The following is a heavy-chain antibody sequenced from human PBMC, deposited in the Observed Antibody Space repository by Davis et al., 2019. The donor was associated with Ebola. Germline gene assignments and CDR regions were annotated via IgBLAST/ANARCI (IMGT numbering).Heavy chain of an antibody. CDR2: ISGSGGST. J-gene: IGHJ6*02. Sequence: PGGSLRLSCAASGFTFSSYAMSWVRQAPGKGLEWVSAISGSGGSTYYADSVKGRFTISRDNSKNTLYLQMNSLRAEDTAVYYCARDQEVVPAAILYYYYGMDVWGQGTTVTVSS. CDR3: ARDQEVVPAAILYYYYGMDV. CDR1: GFTFSSYA. D-gene: IGHD2-2*01. V-gene: IGHV3-23*01.